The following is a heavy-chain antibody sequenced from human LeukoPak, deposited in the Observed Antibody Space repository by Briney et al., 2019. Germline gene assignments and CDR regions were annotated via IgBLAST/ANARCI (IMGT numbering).Heavy chain of an antibody. CDR3: AREGSDSSGYYPAYYFDY. CDR1: GFTVSSNY. Sequence: PGGSLRLSCAASGFTVSSNYMSWVRQAPGKGLEWVSVIYSGGSTYYADSVKGRFTISRDNSKNTLYLQMNSLRAEDTAVYYCAREGSDSSGYYPAYYFDYXGXXTLVTVSS. D-gene: IGHD3-22*01. J-gene: IGHJ4*01. CDR2: IYSGGST. V-gene: IGHV3-53*01.